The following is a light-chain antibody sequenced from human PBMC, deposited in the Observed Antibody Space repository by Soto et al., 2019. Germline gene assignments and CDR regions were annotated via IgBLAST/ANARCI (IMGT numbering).Light chain of an antibody. CDR1: QSVSSY. CDR2: DAS. CDR3: QQYNNWPRT. Sequence: EIVLTQSPATLSLSPGERATLSCGASQSVSSYLAWYQQKPGQAPRLLIYDASNRATGIPDRFSGSGSGTDFTLTISRLEPEDFAVYYCQQYNNWPRTFGQGTKVDIK. V-gene: IGKV3-11*01. J-gene: IGKJ1*01.